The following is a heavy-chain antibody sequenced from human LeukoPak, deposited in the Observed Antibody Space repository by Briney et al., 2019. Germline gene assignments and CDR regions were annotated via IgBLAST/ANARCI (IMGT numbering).Heavy chain of an antibody. J-gene: IGHJ3*02. V-gene: IGHV4-34*01. D-gene: IGHD1-26*01. CDR2: INHSGST. Sequence: SETLSLTCAVYGGSFSGYYWSWIRQPPGKGLEWIGEINHSGSTNYNPSLKSRVTISVDTSKNQFSLKLSSVTAADTAVYYCARRISGSYYAAFDIWGQGTMVTVSS. CDR3: ARRISGSYYAAFDI. CDR1: GGSFSGYY.